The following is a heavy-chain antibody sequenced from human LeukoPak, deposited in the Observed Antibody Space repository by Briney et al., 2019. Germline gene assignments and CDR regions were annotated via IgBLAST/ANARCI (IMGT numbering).Heavy chain of an antibody. CDR1: GGSFSGYY. CDR2: IYYSGST. J-gene: IGHJ4*02. D-gene: IGHD3-22*01. CDR3: ARVYWDYYDSSGYFYYFDY. Sequence: SETLSLTCAVYGGSFSGYYWGWIRQPPGKGLEWIGSIYYSGSTYYNPSLKSRVTISVDTSKNQFSLKLSSVTAADTAVYYCARVYWDYYDSSGYFYYFDYWGQGTLVTVSS. V-gene: IGHV4-34*01.